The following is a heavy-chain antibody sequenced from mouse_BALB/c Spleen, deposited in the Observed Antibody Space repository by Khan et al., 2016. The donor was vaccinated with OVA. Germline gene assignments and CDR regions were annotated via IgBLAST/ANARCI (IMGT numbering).Heavy chain of an antibody. J-gene: IGHJ1*01. CDR1: GFTIKAYY. Sequence: VQLQQSGAELVQPGASLKLSCTASGFTIKAYYLHWVKQSPEKGLEWIAWITPATGNAEYAPTFQGRATITADTSSNTSYLQLTSLTSEDTAMYYCARSSLDAWDFEVWGAGTTVTVSS. CDR3: ARSSLDAWDFEV. CDR2: ITPATGNA. V-gene: IGHV14-3*02.